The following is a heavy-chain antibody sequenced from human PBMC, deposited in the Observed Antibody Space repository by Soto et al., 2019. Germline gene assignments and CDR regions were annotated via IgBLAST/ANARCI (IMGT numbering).Heavy chain of an antibody. Sequence: QLQLVQSAAEVKKPGASVRVSCKAYGYPFIKYGISWIRQAPEQGLEWMGWIKVDSGYTNYAQKFQGRVTMTADTSSDTAFRELGSLRLDDTAVYFWATSYDPGFDPGGQGTLVSVPS. D-gene: IGHD5-12*01. CDR3: ATSYDPGFDP. J-gene: IGHJ5*02. V-gene: IGHV1-18*04. CDR2: IKVDSGYT. CDR1: GYPFIKYG.